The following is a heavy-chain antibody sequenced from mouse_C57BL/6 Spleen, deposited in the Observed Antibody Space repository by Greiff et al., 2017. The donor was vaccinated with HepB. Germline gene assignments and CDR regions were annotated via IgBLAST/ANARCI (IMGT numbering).Heavy chain of an antibody. CDR1: GYTFTSYG. CDR2: INPSTGGT. Sequence: VQLQQSGAELARPGASVKLSCKASGYTFTSYGISWVKQRTGQGLEWIGEINPSTGGTTYNQKFKAKATLTVDKSSSTAYMQLKSLTSEDSAVYYCARSTGYYFDYWGQGTTLTVSS. J-gene: IGHJ2*01. D-gene: IGHD2-2*01. CDR3: ARSTGYYFDY. V-gene: IGHV1-81*01.